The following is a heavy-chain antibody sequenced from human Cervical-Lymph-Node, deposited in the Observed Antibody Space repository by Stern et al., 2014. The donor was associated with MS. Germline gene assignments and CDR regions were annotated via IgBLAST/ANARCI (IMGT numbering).Heavy chain of an antibody. CDR3: ARDQGGIADS. CDR2: LTPMFGTS. Sequence: VQLVQSGAEVKKPGSSVKVSCKASGGSFSMDSISWVRQAPGQGLEWMGGLTPMFGTSNYAQKFQGRVTTTAYVSTSTAYMELTSLRSEDTAVYFCARDQGGIADSWGQGTLVIVSS. CDR1: GGSFSMDS. V-gene: IGHV1-69*01. J-gene: IGHJ4*02. D-gene: IGHD6-13*01.